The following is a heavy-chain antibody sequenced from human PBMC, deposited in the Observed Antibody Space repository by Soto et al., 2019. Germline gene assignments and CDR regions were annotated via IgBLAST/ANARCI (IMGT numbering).Heavy chain of an antibody. J-gene: IGHJ6*02. D-gene: IGHD3-9*01. CDR2: ISYDGSNK. CDR3: AKDKGAYFDWFDYGMDV. Sequence: GGSLRLSCAASGFTFSSYGMHWVRQAPGKGLEWVAVISYDGSNKYYADSVKGRFTISRDNSKNTLYLQMNSLRAEDTAVYYCAKDKGAYFDWFDYGMDVWGQGTTVTVSS. V-gene: IGHV3-30*18. CDR1: GFTFSSYG.